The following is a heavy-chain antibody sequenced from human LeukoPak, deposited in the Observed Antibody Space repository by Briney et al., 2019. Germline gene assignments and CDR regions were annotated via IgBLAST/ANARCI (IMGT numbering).Heavy chain of an antibody. CDR1: GYSFTSYW. J-gene: IGHJ6*02. CDR2: IYPGDSDT. Sequence: GESLKISCKGSGYSFTSYWIGWVRQMPGKGLEWMGIIYPGDSDTTYSPSFQGQVTISADKSISTAYLQWSSLKASDTAMYYCARSGGSGWYYYYYGMDVWGQGTTVTVSS. V-gene: IGHV5-51*01. CDR3: ARSGGSGWYYYYYGMDV. D-gene: IGHD6-19*01.